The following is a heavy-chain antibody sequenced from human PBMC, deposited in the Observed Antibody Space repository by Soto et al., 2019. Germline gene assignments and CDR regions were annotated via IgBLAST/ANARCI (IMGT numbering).Heavy chain of an antibody. V-gene: IGHV3-7*01. D-gene: IGHD3-3*01. CDR1: GFTFSSYW. CDR2: IKQDGSEK. Sequence: GGSLRLSCAASGFTFSSYWMSWVRQAPGKGLEWVANIKQDGSEKYYVDSVKGRFTISRDNAKNSLYLQMNSLRAEDTAVYYCARGKRPYYDFWSGNDAFDIWGQGTMVTVSS. J-gene: IGHJ3*02. CDR3: ARGKRPYYDFWSGNDAFDI.